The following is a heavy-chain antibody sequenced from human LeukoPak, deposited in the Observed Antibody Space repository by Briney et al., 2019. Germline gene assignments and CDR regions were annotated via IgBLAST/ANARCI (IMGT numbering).Heavy chain of an antibody. V-gene: IGHV4-34*01. CDR1: GGSFSGYY. J-gene: IGHJ4*02. CDR2: INHSGST. D-gene: IGHD3-22*01. CDR3: AREGAGYYDSSGYFDY. Sequence: SETLSLTCAVYGGSFSGYYWSWIRQPPGKGLEWIGEINHSGSTNYNPSLKSRVTISVDTSKNQFSLKLSSVTAADTAVYYCAREGAGYYDSSGYFDYWGQGTLVTVSS.